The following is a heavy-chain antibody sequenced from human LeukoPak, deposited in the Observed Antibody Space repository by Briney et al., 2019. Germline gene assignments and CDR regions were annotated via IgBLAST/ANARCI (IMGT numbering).Heavy chain of an antibody. Sequence: GGSLRLSCAASGFSFSYYWTSWVRQAPGKGLEWVANIKPDGSEKYYVDSVKGRFTISRDNAKNSLYLEMNNLGAEDTAVYYCATKAYCGGDCHSRYFQHWGQGTLVTVSS. CDR3: ATKAYCGGDCHSRYFQH. J-gene: IGHJ1*01. CDR2: IKPDGSEK. V-gene: IGHV3-7*03. D-gene: IGHD2-21*02. CDR1: GFSFSYYW.